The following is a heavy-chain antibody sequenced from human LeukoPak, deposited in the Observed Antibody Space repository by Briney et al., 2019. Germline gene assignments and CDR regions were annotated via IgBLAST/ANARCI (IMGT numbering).Heavy chain of an antibody. CDR3: ARARGYSSGWYGAFDI. V-gene: IGHV3-66*01. CDR1: GFTVSSNY. D-gene: IGHD6-13*01. J-gene: IGHJ3*02. CDR2: IYSGGST. Sequence: GGSLRLSCAASGFTVSSNYMSWVRQAPGKGLEWVSVIYSGGSTYYADSVKGRFTISRDNSKNTLYLQMNSLRAEDTAVYYCARARGYSSGWYGAFDIWGQGTMVTVSS.